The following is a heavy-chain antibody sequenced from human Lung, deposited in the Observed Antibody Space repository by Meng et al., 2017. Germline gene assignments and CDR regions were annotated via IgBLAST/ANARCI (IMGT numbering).Heavy chain of an antibody. Sequence: QVQLRPWGAGLLRPSENLAPTGAVYGGSISGSYWSWIRQSPAKGLEWIGKINHGGSTNYNPSLESRVTISVDTPKNQFSLRLTSMTVADTAVYYCARERHSTIIRGVIDFWGQGALVTVSS. D-gene: IGHD3-10*01. CDR1: GGSISGSY. J-gene: IGHJ4*02. V-gene: IGHV4-34*01. CDR3: ARERHSTIIRGVIDF. CDR2: INHGGST.